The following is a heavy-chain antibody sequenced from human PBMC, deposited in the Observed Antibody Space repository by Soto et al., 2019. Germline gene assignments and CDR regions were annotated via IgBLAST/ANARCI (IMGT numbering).Heavy chain of an antibody. J-gene: IGHJ4*02. CDR1: GFTFSNAW. CDR3: ASDAPTGTSDY. V-gene: IGHV3-74*01. Sequence: GSLRLSCAASGFTFSNAWMSWVRQAPGKGLLWVSRINSDGSSTTYADSVKGRFTISRDNAKNTLYLQMNSLRPEDTAVYYCASDAPTGTSDYWGQGTLVTVSS. CDR2: INSDGSST. D-gene: IGHD1-7*01.